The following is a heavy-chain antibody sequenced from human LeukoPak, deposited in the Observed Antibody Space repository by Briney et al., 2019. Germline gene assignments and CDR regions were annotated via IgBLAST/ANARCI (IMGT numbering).Heavy chain of an antibody. D-gene: IGHD1-26*01. J-gene: IGHJ4*02. V-gene: IGHV3-72*01. CDR1: GFNFRSYG. Sequence: GRSLRLSCAASGFNFRSYGMHWVRQAPGKGLEWVGRTRNKANSYITEYAASVKGRFTISRDDSKNSLYLQMSSLKTDDMAMYYCASIRGTFGYWGQGTLVTVSS. CDR2: TRNKANSYIT. CDR3: ASIRGTFGY.